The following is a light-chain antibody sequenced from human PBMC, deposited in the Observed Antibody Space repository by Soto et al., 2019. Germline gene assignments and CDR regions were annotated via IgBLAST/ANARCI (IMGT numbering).Light chain of an antibody. CDR3: HQYDNWPPWT. CDR2: GAF. J-gene: IGKJ1*01. V-gene: IGKV3-15*01. CDR1: QSVGSN. Sequence: EVLMTQSPATLSVSPGERATLSCRASQSVGSNVAWYQQKPGQAPRLLIYGAFTRATDIPARFSGSGSGTEFTLTISSLHSEDFAVYYCHQYDNWPPWTFGQGTKVEIK.